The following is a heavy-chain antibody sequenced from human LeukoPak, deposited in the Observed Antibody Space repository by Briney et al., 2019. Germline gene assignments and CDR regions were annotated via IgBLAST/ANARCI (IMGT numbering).Heavy chain of an antibody. Sequence: GGSLRLSCAASGFTFSSYWMHWVRQAPGKGPVWVSRINSDGSSTSYADSVKGRFTISRDNAKNTLYLQMNSLRAEDTAVYYCARANDYYFDYWGQGTLVTVSS. D-gene: IGHD2-21*02. J-gene: IGHJ4*02. V-gene: IGHV3-74*01. CDR3: ARANDYYFDY. CDR1: GFTFSSYW. CDR2: INSDGSST.